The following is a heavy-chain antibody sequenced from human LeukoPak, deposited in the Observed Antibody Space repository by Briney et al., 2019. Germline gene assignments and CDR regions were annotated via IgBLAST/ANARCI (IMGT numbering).Heavy chain of an antibody. Sequence: GGSLRLSCAVSGFTYRSHAMSWVRQGPGKGLEWVSVISGSSDNTYYADSVKGRFTISRDNSKNTLYLQMNSLRVEDTAVYYCARHPNSNWDYWGQGTLVTVSS. CDR2: ISGSSDNT. D-gene: IGHD6-13*01. CDR3: ARHPNSNWDY. V-gene: IGHV3-23*01. CDR1: GFTYRSHA. J-gene: IGHJ4*02.